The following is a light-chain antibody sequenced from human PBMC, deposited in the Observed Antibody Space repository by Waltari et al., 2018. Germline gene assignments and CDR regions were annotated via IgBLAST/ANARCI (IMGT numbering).Light chain of an antibody. CDR3: ATWDSSLSAGV. Sequence: QSVLTQPPSVSAAPGQMVSISCSGSSSNIGINSVSWYQKLPETAPKLLIYEKYHQPSGIPHRCAGSKSGTSATLDITGLQTGDEADYYCATWDSSLSAGVFGTGTKVTVL. J-gene: IGLJ1*01. V-gene: IGLV1-51*01. CDR2: EKY. CDR1: SSNIGINS.